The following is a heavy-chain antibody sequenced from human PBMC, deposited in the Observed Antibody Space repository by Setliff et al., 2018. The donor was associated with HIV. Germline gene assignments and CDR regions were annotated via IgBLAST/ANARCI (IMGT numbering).Heavy chain of an antibody. D-gene: IGHD3-9*01. CDR1: GGSFSGYY. J-gene: IGHJ6*02. CDR2: INQDRTT. V-gene: IGHV4-34*01. Sequence: SETLSLTCAVYGGSFSGYYWSWIRQPPGKGLEWIGEINQDRTTNYNPSLKSRVTISVDTSKNQFSLKLSSVTAADTAVYYCARYFDWFSYGMDVWGQGTTVTV. CDR3: ARYFDWFSYGMDV.